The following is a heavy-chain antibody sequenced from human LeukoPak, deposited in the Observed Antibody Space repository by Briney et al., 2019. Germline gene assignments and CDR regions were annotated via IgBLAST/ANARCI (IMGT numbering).Heavy chain of an antibody. CDR2: IIPNSGGT. V-gene: IGHV1-2*02. J-gene: IGHJ4*02. D-gene: IGHD3-10*01. CDR1: GYTFTGYY. Sequence: ASVKVSCKASGYTFTGYYMHWVRQAPGQGLEWMGWIIPNSGGTNYAQKFQGRVTMTRDTSISTAYMELSRLRSDDTAVYHCARAGRVDDYGSGSYYHIHYWGQGTLVTVSS. CDR3: ARAGRVDDYGSGSYYHIHY.